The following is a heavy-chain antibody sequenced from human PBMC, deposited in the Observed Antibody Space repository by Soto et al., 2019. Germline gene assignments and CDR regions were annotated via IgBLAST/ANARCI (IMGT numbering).Heavy chain of an antibody. CDR3: EKDKFWGLIHYLDH. J-gene: IGHJ4*02. V-gene: IGHV3-30*18. D-gene: IGHD7-27*01. CDR1: GFTFSPYA. CDR2: ISNDGITK. Sequence: QVQLVESGGGVVQPGGSLRLSCAASGFTFSPYAMHWVRQAPGKGLEWVAVISNDGITKLYADSVKGRFTISRDNSKNTLYLQKNSLRPEDTDVYYCEKDKFWGLIHYLDHWGPGTLVTVSS.